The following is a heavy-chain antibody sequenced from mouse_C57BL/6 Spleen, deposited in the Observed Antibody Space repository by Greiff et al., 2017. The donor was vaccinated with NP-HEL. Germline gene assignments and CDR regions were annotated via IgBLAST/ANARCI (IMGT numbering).Heavy chain of an antibody. J-gene: IGHJ1*03. CDR1: GYTFTSYW. V-gene: IGHV1-55*01. D-gene: IGHD1-1*01. CDR2: IYPGCGST. Sequence: QVQLQQSGAELVKPGASVKMSCKASGYTFTSYWITWVKQRPGQGLEWIGDIYPGCGSTNYNEKFTSKATLTVVTSSSTAYMQLSSLTPEDSAVYYCAREGGGFYGSSYAWYFDVWGTGTTVTVSS. CDR3: AREGGGFYGSSYAWYFDV.